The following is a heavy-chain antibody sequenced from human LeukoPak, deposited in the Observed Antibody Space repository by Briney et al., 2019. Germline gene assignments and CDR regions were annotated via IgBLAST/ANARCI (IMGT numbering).Heavy chain of an antibody. CDR3: ARDVNTSSHSSRLDP. Sequence: GGSLRLSCVTAGFTFSHFGIHWVRQAPGKGLEWAAAIQSDGSKEYYGESVKGRFTISRDKSKNTVYLQMNSLRAEDTAVYYCARDVNTSSHSSRLDPWGEGTLCTVSS. CDR1: GFTFSHFG. D-gene: IGHD2-2*01. CDR2: IQSDGSKE. J-gene: IGHJ5*02. V-gene: IGHV3-33*01.